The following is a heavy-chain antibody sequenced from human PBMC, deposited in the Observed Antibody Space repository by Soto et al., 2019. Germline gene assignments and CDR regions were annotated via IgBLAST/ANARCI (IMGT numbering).Heavy chain of an antibody. Sequence: SETLSLTCAVSGGSISSSNWWSWVRQPPGKGLEWIGEIYHSGSTNYNPSLKSRVTISVDKSKNQFSLKLSSVTAADTAVYYCARDSGDFWSGKGTFDPWGQGTLVTVSS. CDR2: IYHSGST. J-gene: IGHJ5*02. CDR1: GGSISSSNW. CDR3: ARDSGDFWSGKGTFDP. D-gene: IGHD3-3*01. V-gene: IGHV4-4*02.